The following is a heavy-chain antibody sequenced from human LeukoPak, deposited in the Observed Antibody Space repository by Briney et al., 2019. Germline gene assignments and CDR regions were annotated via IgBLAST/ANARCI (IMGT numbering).Heavy chain of an antibody. CDR3: AREVDIPRYYGMDV. CDR2: ISYDGSNK. D-gene: IGHD1-26*01. J-gene: IGHJ6*02. CDR1: GFTFSSYA. V-gene: IGHV3-30*04. Sequence: GGSLRLSCAASGFTFSSYAMHWVRRAPGKGLEWVAVISYDGSNKYYADSVKGRFTISRDNSKNTLYLQMNSLRAEDTAVYYRAREVDIPRYYGMDVWGQGTTVTVSS.